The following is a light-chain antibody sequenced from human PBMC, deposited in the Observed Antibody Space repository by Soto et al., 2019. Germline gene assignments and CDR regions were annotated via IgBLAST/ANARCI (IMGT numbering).Light chain of an antibody. CDR2: WGS. Sequence: DIVMTQSPLSLPVTPGEPASISCRSSQSLLQTNGYNYLDWYLQKPGQSPQLLIYWGSNRASGVPDRFSGSGSGTDFTLTISRVEAEDVGVYYCMKALQTPWAFGQGNKVEIK. V-gene: IGKV2-28*01. CDR3: MKALQTPWA. J-gene: IGKJ1*01. CDR1: QSLLQTNGYNY.